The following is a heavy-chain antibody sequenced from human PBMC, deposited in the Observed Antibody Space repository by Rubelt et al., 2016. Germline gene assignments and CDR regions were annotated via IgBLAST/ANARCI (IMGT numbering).Heavy chain of an antibody. CDR2: IYYSGST. J-gene: IGHJ4*02. V-gene: IGHV4-39*07. Sequence: QLQLQESGPGLVKPSETLSLTCTVSGGSISSSSYYWGWIRQPPGKGLEWIGSIYYSGSTYYNPSLKSRVTISVDTSKNQFSLKLSSVTAADTAVYYCVWVVAASQLIDYWGQGTLVTVSS. CDR1: GGSISSSSYY. D-gene: IGHD2-15*01. CDR3: VWVVAASQLIDY.